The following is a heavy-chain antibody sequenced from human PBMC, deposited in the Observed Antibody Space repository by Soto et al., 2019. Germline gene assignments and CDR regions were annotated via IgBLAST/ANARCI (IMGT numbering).Heavy chain of an antibody. D-gene: IGHD2-21*02. CDR1: ECSIRGHN. J-gene: IGHJ6*02. Sequence: LTSTVSECSIRGHNSSWIRHFPEKGLKWIGYMYNTGSTVYNPSFKSRVTISVDTSKNQFSLKLNSVTAADTAVYYCARDRWGYCGRDLYPLDVWGQGTTVT. CDR3: ARDRWGYCGRDLYPLDV. V-gene: IGHV4-59*11. CDR2: MYNTGST.